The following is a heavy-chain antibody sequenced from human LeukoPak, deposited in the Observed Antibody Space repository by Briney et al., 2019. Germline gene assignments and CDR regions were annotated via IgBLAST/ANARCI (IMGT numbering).Heavy chain of an antibody. CDR3: ARASKSRWFDP. J-gene: IGHJ5*02. Sequence: ASVKVSCKASGYTFTGYYMHWVRQAPGQGLEWMGIINPSGGSTSYAQKFQGRVTMTRDTSTSTVYMELSSLRSEDTAVYYCARASKSRWFDPWGQGTLVTVSS. D-gene: IGHD4-11*01. CDR2: INPSGGST. CDR1: GYTFTGYY. V-gene: IGHV1-46*01.